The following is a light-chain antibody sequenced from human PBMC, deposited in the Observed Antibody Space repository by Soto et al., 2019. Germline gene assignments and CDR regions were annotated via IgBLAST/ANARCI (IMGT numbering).Light chain of an antibody. J-gene: IGKJ5*01. CDR1: QSVPSNY. CDR3: QQCGSSPNT. V-gene: IGKV3-20*01. CDR2: GAS. Sequence: ENVLTQSPGTLSLSPGERATLSCRASQSVPSNYLAWYQHKPGQAPRLLIYGASSRATDIPDRFSGSGSGTDFTLTISRLEPEDFAVYYCQQCGSSPNTFGQGTRLEIK.